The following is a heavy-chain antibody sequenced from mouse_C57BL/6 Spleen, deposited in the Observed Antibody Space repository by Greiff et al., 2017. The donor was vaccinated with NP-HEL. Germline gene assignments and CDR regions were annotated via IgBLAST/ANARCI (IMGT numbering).Heavy chain of an antibody. V-gene: IGHV6-3*01. CDR3: TESYFDV. Sequence: EVKVEESGGGLVQPGGPMKLSCVASGFTFSNYWMNWVRQSPEKGLEWVAQIRLKSDNYATHYAESVKGRFTISRDDSKSSVYLQMNNLRAEDTGIYYCTESYFDVWGTGTTVTVSS. J-gene: IGHJ1*03. CDR1: GFTFSNYW. CDR2: IRLKSDNYAT.